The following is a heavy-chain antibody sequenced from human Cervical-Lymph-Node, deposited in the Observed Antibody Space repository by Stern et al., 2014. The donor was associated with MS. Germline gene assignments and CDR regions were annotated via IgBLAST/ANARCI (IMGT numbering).Heavy chain of an antibody. V-gene: IGHV1-69*01. CDR3: AREQTRLKFCSGGRCPAWFDP. CDR1: GGTFSNYD. D-gene: IGHD2-15*01. CDR2: VLPPVNTE. J-gene: IGHJ5*02. Sequence: QVQLVESGADVKQPGASVKVSCETSGGTFSNYDFTWVRQAPGKGLEWMGGVLPPVNTEHYAQKFKGRITITADESTSTVYMELNSLRIDDAGVYSCAREQTRLKFCSGGRCPAWFDPWGQGTLVTVSS.